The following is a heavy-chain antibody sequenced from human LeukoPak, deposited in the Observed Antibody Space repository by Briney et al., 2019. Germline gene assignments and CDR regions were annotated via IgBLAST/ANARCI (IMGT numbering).Heavy chain of an antibody. D-gene: IGHD1-26*01. CDR3: AKAGSIRFDY. V-gene: IGHV3-11*01. CDR1: GFTFSDYY. J-gene: IGHJ4*02. CDR2: ISSSGSTI. Sequence: GGSLRLSCAASGFTFSDYYMSWIRQAPGKGLEWVSYISSSGSTIYYADSVKGRFTISRDDSKNTLHLQMNTLRAEDTAVYYCAKAGSIRFDYWGQGTLVTVSS.